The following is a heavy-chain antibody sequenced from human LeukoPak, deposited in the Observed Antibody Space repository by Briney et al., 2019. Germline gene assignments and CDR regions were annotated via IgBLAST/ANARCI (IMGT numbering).Heavy chain of an antibody. CDR2: INSDGSST. D-gene: IGHD3-22*01. J-gene: IGHJ4*02. Sequence: GGSLRLSCAASGFTFSDYYMSWIRQAPGKGLVWVSRINSDGSSTSYADSVKGRFTISRDNAKNTLYLQMNSLRAEDTAVYYCTRGYSSSGYAGDYWGQGTLVTVSS. CDR3: TRGYSSSGYAGDY. V-gene: IGHV3-74*01. CDR1: GFTFSDYY.